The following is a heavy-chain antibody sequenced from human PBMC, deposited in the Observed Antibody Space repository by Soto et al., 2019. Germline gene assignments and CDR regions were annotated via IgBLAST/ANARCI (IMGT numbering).Heavy chain of an antibody. Sequence: SETLSLTYAVSGGSIRGGGYSWSWIRQPPGKGLEWIGYIYYSGSTYYNPSLKSRVTISVDTSKNQFSLKLSSVTAADTAVYYCAKGGSGSYSNAFDIWGQGTMVTVSS. D-gene: IGHD3-10*01. CDR2: IYYSGST. V-gene: IGHV4-30-2*03. CDR1: GGSIRGGGYS. CDR3: AKGGSGSYSNAFDI. J-gene: IGHJ3*02.